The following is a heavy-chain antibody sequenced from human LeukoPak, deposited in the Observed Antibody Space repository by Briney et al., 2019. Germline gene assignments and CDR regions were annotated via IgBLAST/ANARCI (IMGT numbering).Heavy chain of an antibody. CDR2: IYHSGST. CDR3: ARSTCGGSCYGPRYYYGMDV. Sequence: SETLSLTCAVSGGSISSSNWWSWVRQPPGKGLAWIGEIYHSGSTNYNPSLKSRVTISVDTSKNQFSLKLSSVTAADTAVYYCARSTCGGSCYGPRYYYGMDVWGQGTTVTVSS. V-gene: IGHV4-4*02. CDR1: GGSISSSNW. J-gene: IGHJ6*02. D-gene: IGHD2-15*01.